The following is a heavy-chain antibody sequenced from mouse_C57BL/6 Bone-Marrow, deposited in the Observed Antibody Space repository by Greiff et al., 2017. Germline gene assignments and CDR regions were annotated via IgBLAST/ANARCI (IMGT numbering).Heavy chain of an antibody. J-gene: IGHJ4*01. V-gene: IGHV1-53*01. CDR3: ARSRGNYAYCYAMDY. CDR1: GYTFTSYW. D-gene: IGHD2-1*01. CDR2: INPSNGGT. Sequence: VKLQQPGAELVRPGSSVKLSCKASGYTFTSYWMHWVKQRPGQGLEWIGNINPSNGGTNYNEKFKSKATLTVDKSSSTAYMQLSSLTSEDSAVYYCARSRGNYAYCYAMDYWGQGTSVTVSS.